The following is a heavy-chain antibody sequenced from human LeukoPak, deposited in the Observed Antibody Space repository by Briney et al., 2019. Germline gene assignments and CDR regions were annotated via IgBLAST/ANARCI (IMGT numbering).Heavy chain of an antibody. CDR1: GYTFTSYG. CDR3: AVDNNGYPLGTY. Sequence: ASVKVSCKTSGYTFTSYGISWVRQAPGQGLEWMGWISAYNGNTRHAQKVQGRVTMTTDTTTSTAYLELRSLRSDDTAVYYCAVDNNGYPLGTYRGQGTLATVSS. J-gene: IGHJ4*02. CDR2: ISAYNGNT. V-gene: IGHV1-18*01. D-gene: IGHD2-8*01.